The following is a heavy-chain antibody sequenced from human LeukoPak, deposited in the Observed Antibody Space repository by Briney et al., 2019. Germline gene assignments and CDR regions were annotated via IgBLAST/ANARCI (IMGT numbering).Heavy chain of an antibody. CDR3: ARAAYDSSGYYLDY. CDR2: INHSGST. J-gene: IGHJ4*02. Sequence: SETLSLTCAVYGGSFSGYYWSWIRQPPGKGLELIGEINHSGSTNYNPSLKSRVTISVATSKNQFSLKLSSVTAADTAVYYCARAAYDSSGYYLDYWGQGTLVTVSS. CDR1: GGSFSGYY. D-gene: IGHD3-22*01. V-gene: IGHV4-34*01.